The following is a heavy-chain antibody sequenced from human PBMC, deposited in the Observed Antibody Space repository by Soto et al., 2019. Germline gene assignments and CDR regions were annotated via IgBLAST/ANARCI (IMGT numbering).Heavy chain of an antibody. V-gene: IGHV4-34*01. D-gene: IGHD2-15*01. Sequence: SENLSLTCAVYGGSFSGYSWRWIRQPPGEGLEWIGEINHSGSTNYNPSLKSRVTISVDTSKNQFSLKLSSVTAADTAVYYCARERRDGVAATPYYYYGMDVWGQGTTVT. J-gene: IGHJ6*02. CDR1: GGSFSGYS. CDR3: ARERRDGVAATPYYYYGMDV. CDR2: INHSGST.